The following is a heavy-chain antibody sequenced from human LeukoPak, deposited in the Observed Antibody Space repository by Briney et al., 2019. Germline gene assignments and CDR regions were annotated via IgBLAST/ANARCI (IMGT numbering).Heavy chain of an antibody. Sequence: KPSETLSLTCAVSGASITSGAYAWSWIRQPPGKGLEWIGYIYRSGSTSYKPSLKSRLSITIDKSKNQFSLNLRSVTAADTAFYYCARGGGFYGSGTTHFDYWGQGTLATVSS. CDR1: GASITSGAYA. V-gene: IGHV4-30-2*01. D-gene: IGHD3-10*01. J-gene: IGHJ4*02. CDR2: IYRSGST. CDR3: ARGGGFYGSGTTHFDY.